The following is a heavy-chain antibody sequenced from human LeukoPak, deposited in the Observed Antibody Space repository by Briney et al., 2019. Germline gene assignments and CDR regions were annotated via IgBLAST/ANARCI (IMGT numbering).Heavy chain of an antibody. CDR1: GYTLTELS. CDR2: FEPEDAKT. D-gene: IGHD1-26*01. CDR3: ATSRVGDTVSLDY. V-gene: IGHV1-24*01. J-gene: IGHJ4*02. Sequence: ASVKVSCKVSGYTLTELSIHWVRQSPGKGLEWMGGFEPEDAKTFYAQRFQGRITMTEDTSTNTGYMNLSSLRSEDTAIYYCATSRVGDTVSLDYWVQGSLVTVSS.